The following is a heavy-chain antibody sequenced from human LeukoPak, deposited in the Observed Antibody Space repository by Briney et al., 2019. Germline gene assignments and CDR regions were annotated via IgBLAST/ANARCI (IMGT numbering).Heavy chain of an antibody. CDR1: GFTFSSYW. CDR2: IKQDGSEK. CDR3: AGARGWEFAS. J-gene: IGHJ5*01. D-gene: IGHD1-26*01. V-gene: IGHV3-7*01. Sequence: GGSLRLSCAASGFTFSSYWMGWVRQAPGMGLEWVATIKQDGSEKYYLDSVKGRFTISRDNAKNSLFLQMNSLRAEDTAVYYCAGARGWEFASWGQGTLVTVSS.